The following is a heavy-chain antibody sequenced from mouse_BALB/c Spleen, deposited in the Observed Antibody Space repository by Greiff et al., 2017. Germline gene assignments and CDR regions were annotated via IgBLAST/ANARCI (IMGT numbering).Heavy chain of an antibody. V-gene: IGHV2-9*02. CDR1: GFSLTSYG. CDR3: ATYYYGSPYAMDY. J-gene: IGHJ4*01. CDR2: IWAGGST. D-gene: IGHD1-1*01. Sequence: VQLQQSGPGLVAPSQSLSITCTVSGFSLTSYGVHWVRQPPGKGLEWLGVIWAGGSTNYNSALMSRLSISKDNSKSQVFLKMNSLQTDDTAMYYCATYYYGSPYAMDYWGQGSSVTVSS.